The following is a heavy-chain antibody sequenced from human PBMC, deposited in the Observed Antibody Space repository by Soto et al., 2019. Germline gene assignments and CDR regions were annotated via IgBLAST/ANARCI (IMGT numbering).Heavy chain of an antibody. Sequence: PGGSLRVSCAASGFPFSSYGMHWVRQAPGKGLEWVAVISYDGSNKYYADSVKGRFTISRDNSKNTLYLQMNSLRAEDTAVYYCAKDRLYEIYYYYGMDVRGQGTTVTVSS. D-gene: IGHD2-2*02. V-gene: IGHV3-30*18. CDR2: ISYDGSNK. CDR3: AKDRLYEIYYYYGMDV. CDR1: GFPFSSYG. J-gene: IGHJ6*02.